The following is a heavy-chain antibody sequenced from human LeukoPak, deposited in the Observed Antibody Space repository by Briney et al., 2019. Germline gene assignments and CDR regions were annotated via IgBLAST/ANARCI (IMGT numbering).Heavy chain of an antibody. D-gene: IGHD5-24*01. CDR3: ARDGYNRGNFDY. CDR1: GGSISSSSYC. V-gene: IGHV4-39*07. Sequence: SETLSLTCTVSGGSISSSSYCWGWIRQPPGKGLEWIGSIYYSGSTYYNPSLKSRVTISVDTSKNQFSLKLSSVTAADTAVYYCARDGYNRGNFDYWGQGTLVTVSS. J-gene: IGHJ4*02. CDR2: IYYSGST.